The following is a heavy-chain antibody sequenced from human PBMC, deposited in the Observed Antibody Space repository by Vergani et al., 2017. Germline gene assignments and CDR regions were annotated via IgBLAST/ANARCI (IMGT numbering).Heavy chain of an antibody. CDR2: IRSDESRR. V-gene: IGHV3-30*02. Sequence: VHLLESGGGLVQPGRPLRLSCTASGFTFGDDAISWFRQAPGKGPEWVASIRSDESRRYYGDSMEGPFTISRDNSKNTLYLQMKSLRPEDTAVYYCAKEGGGYCSGGTCYPEYWGQGTLVIVSS. CDR3: AKEGGGYCSGGTCYPEY. D-gene: IGHD2-15*01. CDR1: GFTFGDDA. J-gene: IGHJ4*02.